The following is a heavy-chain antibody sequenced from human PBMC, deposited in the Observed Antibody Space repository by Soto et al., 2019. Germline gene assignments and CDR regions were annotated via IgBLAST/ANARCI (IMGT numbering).Heavy chain of an antibody. V-gene: IGHV3-48*03. CDR2: ISSAGDSS. J-gene: IGHJ4*02. CDR3: AKDRVESGLGEIDY. D-gene: IGHD3-16*01. Sequence: EVQLVESGGGLAQPGGSVRLSCAASGFTFSSYEMNWVRQAPGKTLEWVSYISSAGDSSYYADSVKSRFTISRDNSKNTLYLQMNSLRVEDTAVYHCAKDRVESGLGEIDYWGQGTLVTVSS. CDR1: GFTFSSYE.